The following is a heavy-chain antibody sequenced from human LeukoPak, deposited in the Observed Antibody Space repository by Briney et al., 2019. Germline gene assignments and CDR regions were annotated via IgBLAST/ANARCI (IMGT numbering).Heavy chain of an antibody. J-gene: IGHJ4*02. CDR3: ARDRWFGESRYFDY. V-gene: IGHV3-48*02. D-gene: IGHD3-10*01. CDR1: GFTFSSYN. Sequence: GGSLRLSCAASGFTFSSYNMNCVRQAPGKGLEWVSYISISSTTIYYADSVKGRFTISRDNAKNSLYLQMNSLRDEDTAVYYCARDRWFGESRYFDYWGQGTLVTVSS. CDR2: ISISSTTI.